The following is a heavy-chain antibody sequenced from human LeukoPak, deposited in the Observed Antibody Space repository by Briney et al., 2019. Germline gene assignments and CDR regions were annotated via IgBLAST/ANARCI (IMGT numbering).Heavy chain of an antibody. CDR2: ISNSGGRT. CDR3: ARGFVEDFWSGYYPAPSYNWFYP. CDR1: GFTFKNFY. V-gene: IGHV3-23*01. Sequence: GGSLRLSCAASGFTFKNFYMSWVRQAPGKGLEWVSGISNSGGRTFYADSVKGRFTIPRDDSKNTLYLQMNSLRAEDAAVYYCARGFVEDFWSGYYPAPSYNWFYPWLQGTLVTVSS. J-gene: IGHJ5*02. D-gene: IGHD3-3*01.